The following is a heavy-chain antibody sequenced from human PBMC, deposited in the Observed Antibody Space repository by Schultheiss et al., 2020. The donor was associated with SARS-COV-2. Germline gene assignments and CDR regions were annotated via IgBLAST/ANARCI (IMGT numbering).Heavy chain of an antibody. V-gene: IGHV1-2*04. J-gene: IGHJ4*02. CDR1: GYTFTGYY. CDR3: AVGLGYCSSTSCPDY. CDR2: INPNSGGT. Sequence: ASVKVSCKASGYTFTGYYMHWGRQAPGQGLEWMGWINPNSGGTNYAQKFQGWVTMTRDTSISTAYMELSRLRSDDTAVYYCAVGLGYCSSTSCPDYWGQGTLVTVSS. D-gene: IGHD2-2*01.